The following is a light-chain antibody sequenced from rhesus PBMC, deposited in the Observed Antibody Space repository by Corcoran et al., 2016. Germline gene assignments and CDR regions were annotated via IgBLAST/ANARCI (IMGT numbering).Light chain of an antibody. CDR1: QSVNSW. Sequence: DIQMTQSPSSLSASVGDTVTITCRASQSVNSWLDWYQQKPGKAPKLLVYKSSSLQSGVPSRFSGSGAGTDFSLTISSLQPEDFATYYCLQYDSSPWTFGQGTKVDIK. CDR2: KSS. CDR3: LQYDSSPWT. J-gene: IGKJ1*01. V-gene: IGKV1-22*01.